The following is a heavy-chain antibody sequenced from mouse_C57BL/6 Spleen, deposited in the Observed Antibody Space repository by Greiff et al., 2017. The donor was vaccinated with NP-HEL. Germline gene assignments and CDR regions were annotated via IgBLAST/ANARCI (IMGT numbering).Heavy chain of an antibody. CDR2: IDPSDSYT. CDR3: ARELRAYYAMDY. CDR1: GYTFTSYW. D-gene: IGHD1-1*01. V-gene: IGHV1-69*01. Sequence: VHLVESGAELVMPGASVKLSCKASGYTFTSYWMHWVKQRPGQGLEWIGVIDPSDSYTNYNQKFKGKTTLTVDKSSSTAYMQLSSLTSEDSAVYYCARELRAYYAMDYWGQGTSVTVSS. J-gene: IGHJ4*01.